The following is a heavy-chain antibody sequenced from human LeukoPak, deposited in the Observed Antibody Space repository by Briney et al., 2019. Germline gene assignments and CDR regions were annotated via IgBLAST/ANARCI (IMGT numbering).Heavy chain of an antibody. J-gene: IGHJ4*02. CDR1: GFTFSTYG. CDR3: ARDLETISGLGSDY. CDR2: ISSSGGTI. Sequence: GGSLRLSCAASGFTFSTYGMHWVRQAPGKGLEWLSYISSSGGTIHYADSVKGRFTISRDNAKNSLYLQMNSLRAEDTAVYYCARDLETISGLGSDYWGQGTLVTVSS. V-gene: IGHV3-48*04. D-gene: IGHD3-9*01.